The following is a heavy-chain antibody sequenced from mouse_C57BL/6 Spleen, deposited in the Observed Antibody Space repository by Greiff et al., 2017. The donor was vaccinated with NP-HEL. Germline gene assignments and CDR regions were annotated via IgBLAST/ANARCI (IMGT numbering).Heavy chain of an antibody. CDR2: ISSGSSTI. V-gene: IGHV5-17*01. CDR3: ARGENPSRYYDYDNYFDY. D-gene: IGHD2-4*01. J-gene: IGHJ2*01. Sequence: EVQGVESGGGLVKPGGSLKLSCAASGFTFSDYGMHWVRQAPEKGLEWVAYISSGSSTIYYADTVKGRFTIARDNAKNTLFLQMTSLRSEDTAMYYCARGENPSRYYDYDNYFDYWGQGTTLTVSS. CDR1: GFTFSDYG.